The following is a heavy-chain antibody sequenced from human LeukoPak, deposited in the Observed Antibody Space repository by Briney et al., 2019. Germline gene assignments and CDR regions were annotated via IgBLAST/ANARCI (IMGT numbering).Heavy chain of an antibody. J-gene: IGHJ4*02. D-gene: IGHD3-22*01. CDR1: GFTFTSYA. Sequence: GGSLRLSCAASGFTFTSYAISWVRQAPGKGLEWVSGLSGSGGSTYYADSVQGRFTISRDNSKKTLYLQMNSLRAEDTAVYYCAKSFAGKDSSGTPFDYWGQGTLVTVSS. CDR2: LSGSGGST. CDR3: AKSFAGKDSSGTPFDY. V-gene: IGHV3-23*01.